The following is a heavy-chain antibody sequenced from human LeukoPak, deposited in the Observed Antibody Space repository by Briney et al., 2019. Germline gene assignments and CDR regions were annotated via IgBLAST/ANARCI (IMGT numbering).Heavy chain of an antibody. D-gene: IGHD2-15*01. CDR1: GFTFSSYA. CDR3: ARDRGGSYF. Sequence: PGGSLRLSCAASGFTFSSYAMGWVRQAPGKGLEWVANIKQDGSEKYYVDSVKGRFTISRDNAKNSLYLQKNSLRAEDTAVYYCARDRGGSYFWGQGTLVTVSS. V-gene: IGHV3-7*01. J-gene: IGHJ4*02. CDR2: IKQDGSEK.